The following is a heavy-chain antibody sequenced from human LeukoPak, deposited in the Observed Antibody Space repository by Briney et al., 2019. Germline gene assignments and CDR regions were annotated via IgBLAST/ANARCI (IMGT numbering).Heavy chain of an antibody. Sequence: PGGSLRLSCAASGFTFSSYAMSWVRQAPGKWLEWVSAISGSGGSTYYADSVKGRFTISRDNSKNTLYLRMNSLRAEDTAIYYCARDLSGPSVYWGQGTLVTVSS. J-gene: IGHJ4*02. V-gene: IGHV3-23*01. CDR1: GFTFSSYA. CDR3: ARDLSGPSVY. D-gene: IGHD2-15*01. CDR2: ISGSGGST.